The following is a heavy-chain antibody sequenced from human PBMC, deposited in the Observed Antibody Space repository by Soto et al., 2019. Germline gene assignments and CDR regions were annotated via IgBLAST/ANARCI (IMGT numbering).Heavy chain of an antibody. J-gene: IGHJ6*02. CDR3: AREWWPLLQTCTDV. V-gene: IGHV3-48*02. CDR1: GLTFRSYS. CDR2: IRSSSRTI. D-gene: IGHD2-15*01. Sequence: GGSLRLSCAASGLTFRSYSMNWVRQAPGKGLEWVSYIRSSSRTINYADSVKGRFIISRDNAKNSLYLQMHSLREQDKAVYYCAREWWPLLQTCTDVVGPGTMLTVFS.